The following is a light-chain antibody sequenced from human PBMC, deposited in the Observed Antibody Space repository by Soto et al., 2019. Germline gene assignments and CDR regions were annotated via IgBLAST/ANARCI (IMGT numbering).Light chain of an antibody. Sequence: QSALTQPASVSGSLGQSITISCTGTSSDVGGYNYVSWYQQHPGKDPKVVIFEVTQRPLGVSSRFSGSKSGNTASLTVSGLQAEDEGDYYCSSYTSSSTVLFGGGPQLTVL. CDR1: SSDVGGYNY. J-gene: IGLJ2*01. CDR2: EVT. CDR3: SSYTSSSTVL. V-gene: IGLV2-14*01.